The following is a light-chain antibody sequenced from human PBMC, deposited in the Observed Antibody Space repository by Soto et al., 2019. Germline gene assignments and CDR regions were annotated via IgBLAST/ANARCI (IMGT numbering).Light chain of an antibody. V-gene: IGLV2-23*01. CDR1: SSDIGNYDL. CDR3: CSYAGSNTHV. Sequence: QSALTQPASVSGSPGQSITISCTGTSSDIGNYDLVSWYQQHPGKAPKLMIYEASKRPSGVSSRFSGSKSGNMASLTISGLQAEDEADYYCCSYAGSNTHVFGTGTQLTVL. J-gene: IGLJ1*01. CDR2: EAS.